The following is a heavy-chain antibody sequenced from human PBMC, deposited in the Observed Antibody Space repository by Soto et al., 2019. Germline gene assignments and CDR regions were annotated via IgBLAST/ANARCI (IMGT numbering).Heavy chain of an antibody. Sequence: PGESLKISCEGSGYTFSDYWIAWVRRVPGKGLEWMGIIYPGDSDTRYSPSFQGQVTISADKSINTAYLQWSSLKASDSAIYYCARLPVLRYFDWTHWFDPWGQGTLVTVSS. V-gene: IGHV5-51*01. CDR2: IYPGDSDT. J-gene: IGHJ5*02. CDR3: ARLPVLRYFDWTHWFDP. CDR1: GYTFSDYW. D-gene: IGHD3-9*01.